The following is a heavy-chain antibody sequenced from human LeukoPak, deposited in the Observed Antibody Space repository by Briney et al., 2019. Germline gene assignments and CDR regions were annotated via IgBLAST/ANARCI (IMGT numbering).Heavy chain of an antibody. CDR3: ARLEAY. CDR2: ICYSGST. J-gene: IGHJ4*02. Sequence: SETLSLTCTVSGGSISSSSYYWGWIRQPPGKGLEWIGSICYSGSTYYNPSLKSRITISVNTSKNQFSLKLSSVTAADTAVYYCARLEAYWGQGTLVTVSS. V-gene: IGHV4-39*01. CDR1: GGSISSSSYY. D-gene: IGHD3-3*01.